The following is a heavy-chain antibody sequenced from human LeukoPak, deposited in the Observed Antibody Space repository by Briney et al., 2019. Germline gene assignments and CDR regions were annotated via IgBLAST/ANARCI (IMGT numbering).Heavy chain of an antibody. CDR2: INPNGGGT. CDR3: ASLAQYSSSWYPAYYYYYYGMDV. CDR1: GYTFTGYY. D-gene: IGHD6-13*01. V-gene: IGHV1-2*02. J-gene: IGHJ6*02. Sequence: ASVKVSCKASGYTFTGYYMHWVRQAPGQGLEWMGWINPNGGGTNYAQKFQGRVTMTRDTSISTAYMELSRLRSDDTAVYYCASLAQYSSSWYPAYYYYYYGMDVWGQGTTVTVSS.